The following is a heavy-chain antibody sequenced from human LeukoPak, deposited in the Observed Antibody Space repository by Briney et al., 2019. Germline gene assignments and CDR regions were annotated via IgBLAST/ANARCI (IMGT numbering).Heavy chain of an antibody. CDR1: GFTFSNYW. J-gene: IGHJ4*02. D-gene: IGHD3-10*01. V-gene: IGHV3-74*01. Sequence: GGSLRLSCAASGFTFSNYWMHWVRQAPGKGLVWVSRIIRDGSDTTYPDSVKGRFTISRDNANNTLYLQMNSLRAEDTAVYYCARDRVGSFDYWGQGTLVTVSS. CDR3: ARDRVGSFDY. CDR2: IIRDGSDT.